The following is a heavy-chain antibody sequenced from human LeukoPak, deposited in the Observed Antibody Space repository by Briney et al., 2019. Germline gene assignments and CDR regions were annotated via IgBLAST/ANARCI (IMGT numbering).Heavy chain of an antibody. Sequence: GASVKVSCKASGKNFNGHYMPWVRQAPGQGLEWIGWINPNSGGTNYAQKFQGRVTMTRDTSISTAYMELSRLRSDDTAVYYCARDRVNWLLYFRFDPWGQGTLVTVSS. CDR3: ARDRVNWLLYFRFDP. CDR1: GKNFNGHY. D-gene: IGHD3/OR15-3a*01. J-gene: IGHJ5*02. V-gene: IGHV1-2*02. CDR2: INPNSGGT.